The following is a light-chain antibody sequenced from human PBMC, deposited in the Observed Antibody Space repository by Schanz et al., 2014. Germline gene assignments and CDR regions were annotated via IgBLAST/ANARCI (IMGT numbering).Light chain of an antibody. V-gene: IGKV3D-20*02. CDR1: QSVSSSY. CDR2: AAS. CDR3: QQRSNWPLT. J-gene: IGKJ4*01. Sequence: EIVMTQSPATLSVSPGERATLSCRASQSVSSSYLAWYQQKAGQAPRLLIDAASTRVTGVPDRFRGSGSVTKFTLTISSLEPEDSAVYYCQQRSNWPLTFGGGTKVEIK.